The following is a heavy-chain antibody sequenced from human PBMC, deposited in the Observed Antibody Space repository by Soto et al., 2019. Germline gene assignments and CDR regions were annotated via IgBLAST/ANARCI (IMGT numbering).Heavy chain of an antibody. Sequence: QVQLQESGPGLVKPSGTLSLTCAVSGGSISSSNWWSWVRQPPGKGLEWIGEIYHSGSTNYNPSLKSRGTIAVATSKNRCPLKLSSVTAADTAVYYCARGGGELTSYYYYGMDVWGQGTTVTVSS. CDR2: IYHSGST. D-gene: IGHD1-26*01. J-gene: IGHJ6*02. CDR1: GGSISSSNW. V-gene: IGHV4-4*02. CDR3: ARGGGELTSYYYYGMDV.